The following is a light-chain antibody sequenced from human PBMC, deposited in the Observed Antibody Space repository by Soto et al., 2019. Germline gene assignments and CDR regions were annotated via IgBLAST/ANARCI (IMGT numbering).Light chain of an antibody. CDR1: SSDIGGYKY. V-gene: IGLV2-14*01. Sequence: QSVLTQPASVSGSPGQSITIPCTGTSSDIGGYKYVSWYQQQPGKAPKLVIYEVTNRPSGVSNRFSGSKSGNTASLTISGLQAEDEADYYCSSYTIKYNVVLFGGGTKLT. CDR2: EVT. J-gene: IGLJ3*02. CDR3: SSYTIKYNVVL.